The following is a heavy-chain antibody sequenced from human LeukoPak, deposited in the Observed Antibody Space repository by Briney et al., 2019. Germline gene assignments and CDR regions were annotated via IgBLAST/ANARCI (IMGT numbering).Heavy chain of an antibody. J-gene: IGHJ5*02. D-gene: IGHD3-10*01. CDR3: ARDVTMVRGVTLNWFDP. V-gene: IGHV1-69*05. Sequence: ASVKVSCKASGGTFSSYAISWVRQAPGQGLEWMGGIIPIFGTANYAQKFQGRVTITTDESTSTAYMELSSLRSEDTAVYYCARDVTMVRGVTLNWFDPWGQGTLVTVSS. CDR1: GGTFSSYA. CDR2: IIPIFGTA.